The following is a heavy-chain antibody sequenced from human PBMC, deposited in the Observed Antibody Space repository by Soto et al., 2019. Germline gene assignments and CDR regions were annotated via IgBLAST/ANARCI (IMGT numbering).Heavy chain of an antibody. CDR2: ISSSGST. Sequence: SETLSLTCTVSGDSIGGVGYWSWIRQFPGRGLEWIGCISSSGSTYYNPALNNRISLSLDTSQSQFSLKLLSVTAADTAIYYCARSGVTGIVIPSHWFDPWGQGTPVTVSS. CDR1: GDSIGGVGY. D-gene: IGHD2-21*02. CDR3: ARSGVTGIVIPSHWFDP. J-gene: IGHJ5*02. V-gene: IGHV4-31*03.